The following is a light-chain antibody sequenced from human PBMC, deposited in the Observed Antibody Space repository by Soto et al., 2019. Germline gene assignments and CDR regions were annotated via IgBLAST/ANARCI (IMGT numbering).Light chain of an antibody. CDR3: QQNYSPPLT. J-gene: IGKJ4*01. Sequence: DIQMTQSPSSLSASVGDTVIITCRASQSIAMFSSWYQQKPGKAPTLLIYRSSTLQNGVPSRFSGSGSGTYFTLTISSLPREDFATYYCQQNYSPPLTFGGGTKVEMK. CDR2: RSS. V-gene: IGKV1-39*01. CDR1: QSIAMF.